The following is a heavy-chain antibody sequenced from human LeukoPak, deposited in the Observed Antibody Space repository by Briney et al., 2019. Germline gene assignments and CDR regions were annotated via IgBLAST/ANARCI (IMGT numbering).Heavy chain of an antibody. J-gene: IGHJ3*02. CDR1: GYTFTGYY. V-gene: IGHV1-2*06. CDR2: INPNSGGT. CDR3: ARELRGENHDASDI. D-gene: IGHD1-14*01. Sequence: VSVKVSCKASGYTFTGYYMHWVRQAPGQGLEWMGRINPNSGGTNYAQKFQGRVTMTRDTSISTAYMELSRLRSDDTAVYYCARELRGENHDASDIWGQGTMVTVSS.